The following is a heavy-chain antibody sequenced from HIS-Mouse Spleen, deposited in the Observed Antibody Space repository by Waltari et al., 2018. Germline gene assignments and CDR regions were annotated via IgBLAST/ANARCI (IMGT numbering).Heavy chain of an antibody. CDR3: ARGVGWLLSGQREGSHFDY. D-gene: IGHD3-3*01. Sequence: QLQLQESGPGLVKPSETLSLTCTVSGGSISSSSYYRGWIRQPPGQGLEWIGSIYYSGSTYYNPSLKSRVTISVDTSKNQFSLKLSSVTAADTAVYYCARGVGWLLSGQREGSHFDYWGQGTLVTVSS. J-gene: IGHJ4*02. CDR2: IYYSGST. V-gene: IGHV4-39*07. CDR1: GGSISSSSYY.